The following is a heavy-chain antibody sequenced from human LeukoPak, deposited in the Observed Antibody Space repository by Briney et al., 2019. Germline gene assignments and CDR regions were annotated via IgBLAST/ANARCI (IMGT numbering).Heavy chain of an antibody. CDR3: ARVFSMVRGVRTGPFDY. CDR2: ISFDGSNE. J-gene: IGHJ4*02. D-gene: IGHD3-10*01. CDR1: GFTFSNYG. V-gene: IGHV3-30*03. Sequence: GGSLRLSCAASGFTFSNYGMHWVRQAPGKGLEWVAVISFDGSNEYYADSVKGRFTISRDNSKNTLYLQMNSLRAEDTAVYYCARVFSMVRGVRTGPFDYWGQGTLVTVSS.